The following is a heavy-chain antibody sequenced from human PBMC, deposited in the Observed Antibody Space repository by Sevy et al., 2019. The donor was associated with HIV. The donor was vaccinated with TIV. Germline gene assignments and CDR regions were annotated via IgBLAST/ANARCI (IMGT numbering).Heavy chain of an antibody. CDR2: TYYKSKWYS. J-gene: IGHJ2*01. CDR1: GDSVSSNNAA. V-gene: IGHV6-1*01. CDR3: ARSVAALDFWYFDL. D-gene: IGHD6-19*01. Sequence: SQTLSLTCAISGDSVSSNNAAWNWIRQSPSRGLEWLGRTYYKSKWYSHYAVSVKSRMTINPDTSKNQFSLQLNSVTPEDMAVYYCARSVAALDFWYFDLWGRGTLVTVSS.